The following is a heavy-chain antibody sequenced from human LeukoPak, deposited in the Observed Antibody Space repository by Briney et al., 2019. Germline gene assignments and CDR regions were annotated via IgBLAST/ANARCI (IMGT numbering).Heavy chain of an antibody. Sequence: ASVKISCKTSGYRFTGYYMHWVRQAPGQGLEWMGWINPKSGDPIYVQKFQGRVTLTRDTSIDTVYLELSSLKSDDTAVYYCARDPGHDTSNYGGLDFWGQGTLVTVSS. CDR2: INPKSGDP. V-gene: IGHV1-2*02. CDR3: ARDPGHDTSNYGGLDF. D-gene: IGHD4-11*01. CDR1: GYRFTGYY. J-gene: IGHJ4*02.